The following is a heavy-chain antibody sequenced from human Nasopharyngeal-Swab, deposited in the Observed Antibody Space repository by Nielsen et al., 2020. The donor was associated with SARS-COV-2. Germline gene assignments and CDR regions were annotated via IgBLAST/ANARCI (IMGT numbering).Heavy chain of an antibody. V-gene: IGHV3-21*01. CDR3: TRDGSWATGGAFDI. Sequence: GESLKISCAASGFTFTSYPMNWVRQAPGKGLEWVSYISSSGTDISYTDSVKGRFTISRDSAKKSLYLQMNSLGAEDTAVYYCTRDGSWATGGAFDIWGQGTMVTVSS. CDR2: ISSSGTDI. D-gene: IGHD3-10*01. CDR1: GFTFTSYP. J-gene: IGHJ3*02.